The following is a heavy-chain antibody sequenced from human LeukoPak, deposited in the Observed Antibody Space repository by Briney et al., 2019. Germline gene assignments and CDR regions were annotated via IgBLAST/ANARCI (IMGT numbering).Heavy chain of an antibody. CDR1: GFPFSSYA. CDR3: ARDGPYDSSGYFDS. CDR2: ISDSGGST. V-gene: IGHV3-64*04. Sequence: GGSLRLSCSASGFPFSSYAMHWVRQAPGKGLEYVSAISDSGGSTYYADSVKGRFTISRDNAKNALYLQMNSLRAEDTAVYYCARDGPYDSSGYFDSWGQGTLVTVSS. D-gene: IGHD3-22*01. J-gene: IGHJ4*02.